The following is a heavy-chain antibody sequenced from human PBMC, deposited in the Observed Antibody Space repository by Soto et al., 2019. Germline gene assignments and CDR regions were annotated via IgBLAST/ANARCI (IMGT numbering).Heavy chain of an antibody. J-gene: IGHJ6*02. V-gene: IGHV3-15*07. D-gene: IGHD1-26*01. CDR3: TTDRRVGPYCYYGMDV. CDR2: IKSKTDGGTT. Sequence: GGSLRLSCAASGFTFSNAWMNWVRQAPGKGLEWVGRIKSKTDGGTTDYAAPVKGRFTISRDDSKNTLYLQMNSLKTEDTAVYYCTTDRRVGPYCYYGMDVWGQGTTVTVSS. CDR1: GFTFSNAW.